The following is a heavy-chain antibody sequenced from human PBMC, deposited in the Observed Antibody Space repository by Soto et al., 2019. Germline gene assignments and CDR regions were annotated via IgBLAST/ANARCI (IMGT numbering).Heavy chain of an antibody. V-gene: IGHV3-15*01. Sequence: PGGSLRLSCAASGFTFRNVWLSWVRQGPGKGLEWLGRRKSRTEDETTDYASPARGRFIISRDDSKNMLHLQLNSLKSEDICVYYCVTVLPHANSWFDYWGQGTPVTVSS. J-gene: IGHJ4*02. CDR3: VTVLPHANSWFDY. CDR2: RKSRTEDETT. D-gene: IGHD2-2*01. CDR1: GFTFRNVW.